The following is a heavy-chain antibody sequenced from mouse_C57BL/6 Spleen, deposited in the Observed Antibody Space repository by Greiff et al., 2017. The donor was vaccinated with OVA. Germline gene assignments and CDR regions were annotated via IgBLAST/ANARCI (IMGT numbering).Heavy chain of an antibody. CDR3: ARGDWAFAY. CDR2: ISDGGSYT. CDR1: GFTFSSYV. V-gene: IGHV5-4*01. Sequence: EVHLVESGGGLVKPGGSLKLSCADSGFTFSSYVMSWVRQTPEKRLEWVATISDGGSYTYYPDNVKGRFTISRDNVKSNLYLQMSHLKSEDTAMYYCARGDWAFAYWGQGTLVTVSA. J-gene: IGHJ3*01. D-gene: IGHD4-1*01.